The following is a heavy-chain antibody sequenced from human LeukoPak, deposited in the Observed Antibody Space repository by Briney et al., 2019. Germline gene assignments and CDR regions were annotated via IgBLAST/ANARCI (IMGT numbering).Heavy chain of an antibody. CDR2: IWYDGRNK. V-gene: IGHV3-33*01. D-gene: IGHD3-10*01. J-gene: IGHJ4*02. CDR1: GFTFNSYG. CDR3: ARIFRSEFYYGSGSHLDY. Sequence: PGTSLRLSCAASGFTFNSYGMHWVRHAPGKGLKWVAFIWYDGRNKYYADSVKDRFTISKDKSRNTLYVQMNIRRAEDTAVYYCARIFRSEFYYGSGSHLDYWGQGTLVTVSS.